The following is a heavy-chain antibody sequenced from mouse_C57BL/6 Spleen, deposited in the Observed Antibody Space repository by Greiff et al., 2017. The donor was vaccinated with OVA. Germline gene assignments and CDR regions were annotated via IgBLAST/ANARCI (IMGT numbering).Heavy chain of an antibody. J-gene: IGHJ3*01. CDR1: GYTFTDYY. CDR3: ARSDGNYWFAY. V-gene: IGHV1-19*01. Sequence: EVQLQQSGPVLVKPGASVKMSCKASGYTFTDYYMNWVKQSHGKSLEWIGVINPYNGGTSYNQKFKGKATLTVDKSSSTAYMELNSLTSEDSAVYYCARSDGNYWFAYWGQGTLVTVSA. D-gene: IGHD2-1*01. CDR2: INPYNGGT.